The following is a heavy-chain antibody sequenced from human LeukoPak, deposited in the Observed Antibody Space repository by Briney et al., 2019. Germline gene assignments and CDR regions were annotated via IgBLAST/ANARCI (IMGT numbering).Heavy chain of an antibody. J-gene: IGHJ4*02. V-gene: IGHV1-69*05. Sequence: SVKVSCKASGGTFSSYAISWVRQAPGQGLEWMGGIIPIFGTANYAQKFQGRVTITTDESTSTAYMELSSLRSEDTAVYYCARAYAEYSSSSGLDYWAREPWSPSPQ. CDR1: GGTFSSYA. CDR3: ARAYAEYSSSSGLDY. D-gene: IGHD6-6*01. CDR2: IIPIFGTA.